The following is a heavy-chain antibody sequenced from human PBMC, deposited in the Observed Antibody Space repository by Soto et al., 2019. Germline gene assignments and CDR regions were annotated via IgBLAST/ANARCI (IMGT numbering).Heavy chain of an antibody. CDR2: INHSGST. V-gene: IGHV4-34*01. D-gene: IGHD3-10*01. CDR3: ASQGGDYYGSGSYYQNWFDP. Sequence: SETLSLTCAVYGGSFSGYYWSWIRQPPGKGLEWIGEINHSGSTNYNPSLKSRVTISVDTSKNQFSLKLSSVTAADTAVYYCASQGGDYYGSGSYYQNWFDPWGQGTLVTV. J-gene: IGHJ5*02. CDR1: GGSFSGYY.